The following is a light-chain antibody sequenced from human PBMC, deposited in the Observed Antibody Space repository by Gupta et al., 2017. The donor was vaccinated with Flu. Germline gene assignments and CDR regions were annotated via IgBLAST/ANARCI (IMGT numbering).Light chain of an antibody. CDR1: DGIGSN. V-gene: IGKV6-21*01. Sequence: ETVLTQSPDFQAVTANETVTITCRASDGIGSNLHWFQQKPHQFPRLLIKYASESVPGVPSRFSPSGSGTHYCLTIHVLEAEDATTYYFHGTYSLGPSFGQGTRLEI. J-gene: IGKJ2*03. CDR3: HGTYSLGPS. CDR2: YAS.